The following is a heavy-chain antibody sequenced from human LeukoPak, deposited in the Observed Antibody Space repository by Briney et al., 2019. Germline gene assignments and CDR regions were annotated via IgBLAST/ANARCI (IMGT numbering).Heavy chain of an antibody. V-gene: IGHV3-30*18. Sequence: GGSLRLSCAASGFTFSSYGMHWVRQAPGKGLEWVAVISYDGSNKYYADSVKGRFTISRDNSKNTLYLQMNSLRAEDTAVYYCAKDTQGYYGSGSYLDVWGQGTTVTVPS. CDR2: ISYDGSNK. CDR3: AKDTQGYYGSGSYLDV. D-gene: IGHD3-10*01. J-gene: IGHJ6*02. CDR1: GFTFSSYG.